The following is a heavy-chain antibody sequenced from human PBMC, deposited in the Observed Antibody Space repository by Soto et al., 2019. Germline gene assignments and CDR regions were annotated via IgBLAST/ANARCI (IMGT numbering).Heavy chain of an antibody. CDR1: GGSISSGGYY. Sequence: QVQLQESGPGLVKPSQTLSLTCTVSGGSISSGGYYWSWIRQHPGKGLEWIGYIYDSGSTYYNPSLQSRVTISVDTSKNQYSLKLSSVTAADTDVYYCARDPLYDCWSGDYTGGMIWGQGPLVTVSS. CDR3: ARDPLYDCWSGDYTGGMI. CDR2: IYDSGST. D-gene: IGHD3-3*01. V-gene: IGHV4-31*03. J-gene: IGHJ4*02.